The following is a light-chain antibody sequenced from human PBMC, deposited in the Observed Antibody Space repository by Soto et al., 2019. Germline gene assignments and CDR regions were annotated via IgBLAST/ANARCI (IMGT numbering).Light chain of an antibody. Sequence: DIQMTQSPPTLSASVGDRVTITCRASQSISSWLAWYQQKPGKAPKLLIYKASSLESGVPSRFSGSGSGTAFTLTISSLQPDDFATYYCQQYNSYSTFGQGTKVEIK. CDR1: QSISSW. CDR3: QQYNSYST. CDR2: KAS. V-gene: IGKV1-5*03. J-gene: IGKJ1*01.